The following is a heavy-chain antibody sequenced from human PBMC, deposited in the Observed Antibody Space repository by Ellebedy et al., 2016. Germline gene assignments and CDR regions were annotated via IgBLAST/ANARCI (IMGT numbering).Heavy chain of an antibody. Sequence: GESLKISXAASGFTFSSYWMSWVRQAPGKGLEWVANIKQDGSEKYYVDSVKGRFTISRDNAKNSLYLQMNSLRAEDTAVYYCAREHIVATIVFNYYYGMDVWGQGTTVTVSS. CDR3: AREHIVATIVFNYYYGMDV. CDR1: GFTFSSYW. V-gene: IGHV3-7*03. CDR2: IKQDGSEK. D-gene: IGHD5-12*01. J-gene: IGHJ6*02.